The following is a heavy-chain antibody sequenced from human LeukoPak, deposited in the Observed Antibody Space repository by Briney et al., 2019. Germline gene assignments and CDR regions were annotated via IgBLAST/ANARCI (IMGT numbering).Heavy chain of an antibody. CDR2: INPTTGST. D-gene: IGHD1-14*01. J-gene: IGHJ3*02. CDR3: ARDLNPQSIGMRAFDI. CDR1: GYTFTNFY. V-gene: IGHV1-46*01. Sequence: GASVTVSCKASGYTFTNFYLHWVRQAPGQGLEWMGLINPTTGSTTYAQKLQGRVTMTRDMSTSTVYMELSSLRSEDTAVYFCARDLNPQSIGMRAFDIWGQGTMVTASS.